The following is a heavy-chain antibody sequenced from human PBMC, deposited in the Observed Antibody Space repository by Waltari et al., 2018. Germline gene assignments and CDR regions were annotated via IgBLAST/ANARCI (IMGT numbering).Heavy chain of an antibody. Sequence: QVQLQESGPGLVKPSETLSLTCTVSGGSISSYYWSWDRQPPGKGLEWIGYIYYSGSTNYNPSLKSRVTISVDTSKNQFSLKLSSVTAADTAVYYCARGYSSGWDLGYYYYYGMDVWGQGTTVTVSS. V-gene: IGHV4-59*01. D-gene: IGHD6-19*01. J-gene: IGHJ6*02. CDR1: GGSISSYY. CDR2: IYYSGST. CDR3: ARGYSSGWDLGYYYYYGMDV.